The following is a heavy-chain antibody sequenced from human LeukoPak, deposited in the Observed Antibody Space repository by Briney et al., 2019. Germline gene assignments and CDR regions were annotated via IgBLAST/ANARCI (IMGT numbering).Heavy chain of an antibody. D-gene: IGHD2-2*01. CDR2: ISAYNGNT. CDR3: ASGYQLPFSGY. Sequence: ASVKVSCKASGYTFTRYGISWERQAPGQGLEWMGWISAYNGNTNYAQKLQGRVTMTTDTSTSTAYMELRSLRSDDTAVYYCASGYQLPFSGYWGQGTLVTVSS. CDR1: GYTFTRYG. J-gene: IGHJ4*02. V-gene: IGHV1-18*01.